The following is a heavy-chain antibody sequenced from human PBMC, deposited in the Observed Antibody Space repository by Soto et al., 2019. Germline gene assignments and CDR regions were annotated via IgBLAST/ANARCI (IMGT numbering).Heavy chain of an antibody. Sequence: PSETLSLTCSVSGGSISSPTYYWGWIRQPPGKGLEWIGSIYYSGSTYYSPSLKSRVTISVDTSKNQFSLKVSSVTAADTAVYYCARIKGITTSRSDYWGQGTLVTVSS. CDR3: ARIKGITTSRSDY. CDR1: GGSISSPTYY. D-gene: IGHD1-1*01. CDR2: IYYSGST. J-gene: IGHJ4*02. V-gene: IGHV4-39*01.